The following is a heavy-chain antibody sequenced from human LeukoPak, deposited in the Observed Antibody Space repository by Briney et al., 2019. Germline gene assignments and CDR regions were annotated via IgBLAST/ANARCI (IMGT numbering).Heavy chain of an antibody. D-gene: IGHD5-18*01. Sequence: GGSLRLSCAASGFTFKAYAMHWVRQAPGKGPEWVAVVWYDGTNQYYADSVKGRFTISRDNSKDTVFLQMNSLRAEDTATYYCARDLATYSHGYIYGFWGQGTLVTVSS. J-gene: IGHJ4*02. V-gene: IGHV3-30*04. CDR1: GFTFKAYA. CDR2: VWYDGTNQ. CDR3: ARDLATYSHGYIYGF.